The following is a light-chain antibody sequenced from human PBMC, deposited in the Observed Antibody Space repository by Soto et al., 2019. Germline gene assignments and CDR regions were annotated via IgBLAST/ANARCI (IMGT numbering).Light chain of an antibody. CDR3: TSYTRDTALV. V-gene: IGLV2-14*01. J-gene: IGLJ1*01. CDR2: EVS. CDR1: SSDGGTYNY. Sequence: QSVLTQPASVSGCPGQSITVSCTGTSSDGGTYNYVSWYQHHPGKAPKLIIYEVSNRPSGVSNRFSGSKSGSTASLTISGLQAEDEADYPCTSYTRDTALVFGTGTKVTVL.